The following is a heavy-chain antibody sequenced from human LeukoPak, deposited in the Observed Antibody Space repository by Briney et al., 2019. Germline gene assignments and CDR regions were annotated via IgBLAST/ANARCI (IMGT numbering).Heavy chain of an antibody. V-gene: IGHV3-73*01. CDR2: ISGKAHGDAT. CDR3: TSPKEGNWFDP. Sequence: GGSLKLSCAASGFTFSDSSIHWVRQASGKGLEWVGYISGKAHGDATAYAASVKGRLNLYRDASKSTAYLQMHRLKTEDTALYYCTSPKEGNWFDPWGQGNLVTVSS. CDR1: GFTFSDSS. J-gene: IGHJ5*02.